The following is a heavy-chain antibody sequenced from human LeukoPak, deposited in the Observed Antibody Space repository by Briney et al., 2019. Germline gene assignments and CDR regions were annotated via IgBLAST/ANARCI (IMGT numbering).Heavy chain of an antibody. V-gene: IGHV1-18*01. J-gene: IGHJ2*01. D-gene: IGHD1-26*01. CDR3: ARVPPIVGATPGRNFDL. CDR1: GYTFTSYG. CDR2: ISAYNGNT. Sequence: ASVNVSCKASGYTFTSYGISWVRQAPGQGLEWMGWISAYNGNTNYAQELQGRVTMTTDTSTSTAYMELRSLRSDDTAVYYCARVPPIVGATPGRNFDLWGRGTLVTVSS.